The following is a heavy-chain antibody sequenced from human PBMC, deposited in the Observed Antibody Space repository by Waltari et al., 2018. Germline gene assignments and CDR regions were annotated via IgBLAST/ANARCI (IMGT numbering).Heavy chain of an antibody. V-gene: IGHV1-2*02. CDR2: IDPTNGAT. CDR1: GYTFGAYY. Sequence: QVQMVQSGAEVVKPGASVKVSCETSGYTFGAYYIHWLRQAPGQGPEWLGWIDPTNGATKYAQKFQGRVTMTKGTATSSAHAELRSLRSDDTAVYYCARARTEYSSGWDAFDNWGQGTLVTVSS. J-gene: IGHJ4*02. D-gene: IGHD6-25*01. CDR3: ARARTEYSSGWDAFDN.